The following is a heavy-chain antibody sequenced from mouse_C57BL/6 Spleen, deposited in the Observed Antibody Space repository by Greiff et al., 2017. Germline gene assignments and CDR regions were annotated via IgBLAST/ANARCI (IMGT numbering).Heavy chain of an antibody. CDR2: ISSGSSTI. CDR1: GFTFSDYG. Sequence: DVQLVESGGGLVKPGGSLKLSCAASGFTFSDYGMHWVRQAPETGLEWVAYISSGSSTIYYADTVKGRFTISRDNAKNNLFLQMTSLRSEDTAMYYCARPHYGSSPYYAMDYWGQGTSVTVSS. CDR3: ARPHYGSSPYYAMDY. D-gene: IGHD1-1*01. J-gene: IGHJ4*01. V-gene: IGHV5-17*01.